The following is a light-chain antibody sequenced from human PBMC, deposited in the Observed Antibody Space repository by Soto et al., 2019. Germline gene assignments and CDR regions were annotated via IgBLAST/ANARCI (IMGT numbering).Light chain of an antibody. Sequence: DIQMTQSPSTLCASVGDRVTMTCRASQSISSWLAWYQQKPGKAPKLLIYKASSLESGVPSRFSGSGSGTEFTLTISSLQPDDFATYYCQQYNSYSKTFGQGTRGDIK. CDR3: QQYNSYSKT. V-gene: IGKV1-5*03. CDR1: QSISSW. J-gene: IGKJ1*01. CDR2: KAS.